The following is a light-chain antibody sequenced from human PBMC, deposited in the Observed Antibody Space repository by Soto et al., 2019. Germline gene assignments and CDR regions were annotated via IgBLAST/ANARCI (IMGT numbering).Light chain of an antibody. V-gene: IGKV3-15*01. CDR2: GAS. Sequence: EIVMTQSPATLSVSPGERATLSCRASQSVSSNLAWYQQKPGQAPRLLIYGASTRATGIPARFSGSGSGTEFTLTISGLQHEDSATYYCQQNFSPFVTFGAGTKVEV. CDR1: QSVSSN. J-gene: IGKJ4*01. CDR3: QQNFSPFVT.